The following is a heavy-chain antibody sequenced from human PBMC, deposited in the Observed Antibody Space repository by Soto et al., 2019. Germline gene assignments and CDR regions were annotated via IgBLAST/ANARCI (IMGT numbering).Heavy chain of an antibody. D-gene: IGHD1-1*01. J-gene: IGHJ4*02. V-gene: IGHV4-39*01. CDR3: GRHRRETGTYAKPLDY. CDR2: ISYGGIT. Sequence: PSATLYLSGAVSGACISSSSYFWGMIPQHPGKGLVWIGSISYGGITYHNPSLKSRATMSIDTSKSHLSLELTSVTAADTAVYYCGRHRRETGTYAKPLDYWGLG. CDR1: GACISSSSYF.